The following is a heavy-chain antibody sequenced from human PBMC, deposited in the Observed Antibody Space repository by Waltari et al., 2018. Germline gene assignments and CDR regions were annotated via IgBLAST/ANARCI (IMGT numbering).Heavy chain of an antibody. CDR1: GFTFSSYW. D-gene: IGHD6-13*01. Sequence: EVQLVESGGGLVQPGGSLRLSCAASGFTFSSYWMHWVRQAPGKVLVWVSRINSDGSSTSYADSVKGRFTISRDNAKNTLYLQMNSLRAEDTAVYYCARGVQGRYSSSWTNWYFDLWGRDTLVTVSS. J-gene: IGHJ2*01. V-gene: IGHV3-74*01. CDR2: INSDGSST. CDR3: ARGVQGRYSSSWTNWYFDL.